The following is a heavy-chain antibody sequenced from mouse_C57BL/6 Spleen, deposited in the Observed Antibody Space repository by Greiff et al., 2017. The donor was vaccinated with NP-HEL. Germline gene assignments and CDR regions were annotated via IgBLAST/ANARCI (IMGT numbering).Heavy chain of an antibody. CDR2: IDPETGGT. J-gene: IGHJ2*01. CDR3: TRGGVLRPFDY. D-gene: IGHD1-2*01. CDR1: GYTFTDYE. V-gene: IGHV1-15*01. Sequence: QVQLKESGAELVRPGASVTLSCKASGYTFTDYEMHWVKQTPVHGLEWIGAIDPETGGTAYNQKFKGKAILTADKSSSTAYMELRSLTSEDSAVYYCTRGGVLRPFDYWGQGTTLTVSS.